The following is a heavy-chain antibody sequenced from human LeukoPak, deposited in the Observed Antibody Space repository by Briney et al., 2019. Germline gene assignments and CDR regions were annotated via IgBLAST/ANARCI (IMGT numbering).Heavy chain of an antibody. CDR3: AKEEGIAAAGSYYGMDV. CDR2: ISWDGGST. D-gene: IGHD6-13*01. CDR1: GFTFSSYS. J-gene: IGHJ6*02. V-gene: IGHV3-43D*03. Sequence: GGSLRLSCAASGFTFSSYSTNWVRQAPGKGLEWVSLISWDGGSTYYADSVKGRFTISRDNSKNSLYLQMNSLRAEDTALYYCAKEEGIAAAGSYYGMDVWGQGTTVTVSS.